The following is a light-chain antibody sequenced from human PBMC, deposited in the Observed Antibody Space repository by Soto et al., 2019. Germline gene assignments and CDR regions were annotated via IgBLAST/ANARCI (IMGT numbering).Light chain of an antibody. Sequence: DIQMTQSPSSLSASVGDTVTITCRSSQTISSYLNWYQQKPGKAPKLLIYAASSLRSGVPSRFSGSGSGTDFPLAISSLKPEDFATYYCQQTYSTLYTFGQGTKLEIK. CDR1: QTISSY. CDR3: QQTYSTLYT. J-gene: IGKJ2*01. CDR2: AAS. V-gene: IGKV1-39*01.